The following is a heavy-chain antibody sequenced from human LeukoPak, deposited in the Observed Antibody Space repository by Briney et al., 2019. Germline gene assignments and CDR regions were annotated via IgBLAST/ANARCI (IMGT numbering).Heavy chain of an antibody. CDR3: ARPLSRGQQLVPVDY. CDR1: GFTFSSYW. V-gene: IGHV3-7*01. Sequence: SGGSLRLSCAASGFTFSSYWMSWVRQAPGKGLEWVANIKQDGSEKYYVDSVKGQFTISRDNAKNSLFLQVNSLRAEDTAVYYCARPLSRGQQLVPVDYWGQGTLVTVSS. J-gene: IGHJ4*02. CDR2: IKQDGSEK. D-gene: IGHD6-13*01.